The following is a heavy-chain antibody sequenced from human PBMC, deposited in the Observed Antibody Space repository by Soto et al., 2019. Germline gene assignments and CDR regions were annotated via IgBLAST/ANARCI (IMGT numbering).Heavy chain of an antibody. CDR1: GYTFSRYH. V-gene: IGHV1-46*01. CDR3: ARVSETYYGIGY. CDR2: ITPSGGSA. J-gene: IGHJ4*02. D-gene: IGHD1-26*01. Sequence: QVQLVQSGAEVRKPGASVKVSCKASGYTFSRYHMHWVRQAPGQGLEWMGMITPSGGSATYTQKFQGRVTMPIDTSTSTFYMGLSSLRSEDTAVYYCARVSETYYGIGYWGQGTLVTVSS.